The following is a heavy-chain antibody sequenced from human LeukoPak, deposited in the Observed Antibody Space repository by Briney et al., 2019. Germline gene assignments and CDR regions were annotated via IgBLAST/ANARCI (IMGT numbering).Heavy chain of an antibody. J-gene: IGHJ4*02. CDR1: GFTFSDEY. V-gene: IGHV3-11*03. CDR3: ARSRGAGPGAHFDY. D-gene: IGHD6-19*01. Sequence: GGSLRLSCAASGFTFSDEYMSWIRQAPGKGLEWVSYVSNSGSYTNYADSVKGRFTISRDNAKSSLYLQMNSVRAEDTAVYHCARSRGAGPGAHFDYWGQGILVTVSS. CDR2: VSNSGSYT.